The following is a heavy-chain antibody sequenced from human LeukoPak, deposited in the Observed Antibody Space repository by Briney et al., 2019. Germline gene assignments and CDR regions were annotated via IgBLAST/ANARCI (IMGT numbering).Heavy chain of an antibody. J-gene: IGHJ6*02. CDR3: VRRAAVRGMDF. D-gene: IGHD1-14*01. CDR2: ISYDGSNE. Sequence: PGRSLRLSCAASGFTFSYYGMHWVRQAPGKGLEWVVVISYDGSNEYYADSVKGRFTISRDNFKRTVHLEMSNLRADDTAMYYCVRRAAVRGMDFWGLGTTVMVSS. V-gene: IGHV3-30*03. CDR1: GFTFSYYG.